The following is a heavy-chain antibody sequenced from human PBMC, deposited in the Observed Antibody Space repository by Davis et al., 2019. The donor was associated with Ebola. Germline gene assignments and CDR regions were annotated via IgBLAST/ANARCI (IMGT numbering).Heavy chain of an antibody. J-gene: IGHJ4*02. Sequence: PGGSLRLSCAVSGFTFSSYAMSWVRQAPGRGLEWVSALNDGGGNTYYADSVKGRFTISRDNSKNTLYLQMNSLRAEDTAVYYCAKAYGIAVAGTNRVFDYWGQGTLVTVSS. V-gene: IGHV3-23*01. D-gene: IGHD6-19*01. CDR1: GFTFSSYA. CDR2: LNDGGGNT. CDR3: AKAYGIAVAGTNRVFDY.